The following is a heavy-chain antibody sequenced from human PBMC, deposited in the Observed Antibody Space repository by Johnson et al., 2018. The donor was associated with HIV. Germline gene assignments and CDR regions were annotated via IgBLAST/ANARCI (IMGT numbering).Heavy chain of an antibody. CDR2: ISYDGSNK. V-gene: IGHV3-30*18. J-gene: IGHJ3*01. CDR3: EKDRGIQWALPADAFDV. CDR1: GFTFSDYG. D-gene: IGHD6-13*01. Sequence: QVQLVEFGGGVVQPGRSLRLSCATSGFTFSDYGMHWVRQAPGKGLEWVAVISYDGSNKYYADSVKGRFTISRDNSKNALYLRMNSLRAEDTAVYYCEKDRGIQWALPADAFDVWGQGTMVTVSS.